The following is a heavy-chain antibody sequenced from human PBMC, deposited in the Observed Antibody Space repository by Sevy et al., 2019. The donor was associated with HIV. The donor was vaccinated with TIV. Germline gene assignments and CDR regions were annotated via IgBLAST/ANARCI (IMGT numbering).Heavy chain of an antibody. CDR2: FDPEDDET. Sequence: ASVKVSCMVSGYTLSELSMHWVRQAPGKGLEWMGSFDPEDDETIYAQKFQGRVTMTEDTSTDTAYMELNNLRSEDTAVYYCATTKEYYDSSGSPFDYWGEGTLVTVSS. J-gene: IGHJ4*02. V-gene: IGHV1-24*01. CDR1: GYTLSELS. D-gene: IGHD3-22*01. CDR3: ATTKEYYDSSGSPFDY.